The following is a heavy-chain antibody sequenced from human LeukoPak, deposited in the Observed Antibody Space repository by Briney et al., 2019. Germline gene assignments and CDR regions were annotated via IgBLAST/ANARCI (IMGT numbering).Heavy chain of an antibody. V-gene: IGHV3-66*01. Sequence: GGSLRLSCAASGFTFSSYSMNWVRQAPGKGLKWVSIIYSGGTTYYADSVKGRFTISRDNSKNTLYLQMNSLRAEDTAVYYCARENYGDYHFPNWYFDLWGRGTLVTVSS. J-gene: IGHJ2*01. D-gene: IGHD4-17*01. CDR2: IYSGGTT. CDR3: ARENYGDYHFPNWYFDL. CDR1: GFTFSSYS.